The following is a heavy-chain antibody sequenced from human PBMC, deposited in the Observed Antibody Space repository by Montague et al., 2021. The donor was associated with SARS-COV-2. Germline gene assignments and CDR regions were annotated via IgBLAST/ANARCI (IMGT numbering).Heavy chain of an antibody. V-gene: IGHV6-1*01. J-gene: IGHJ4*02. D-gene: IGHD6-19*01. CDR1: GDSVSSNGVT. CDR3: VRYSGWFYFDF. CDR2: TYYRSKWYS. Sequence: CAISGDSVSSNGVTCSWVRQSPSLDLGWLVVTYYRSKWYSDYAPSVRGRLTVNPDASKNEFSLELNYVTPEDTAVYYCVRYSGWFYFDFRGQGTLVTVSS.